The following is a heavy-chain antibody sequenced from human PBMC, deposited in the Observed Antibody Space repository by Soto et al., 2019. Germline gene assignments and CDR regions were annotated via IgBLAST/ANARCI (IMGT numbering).Heavy chain of an antibody. Sequence: SETLSLTCAVSGGSISSSNWWSWVRQPPGKGLEWIGEIYHSGSTNYNPSLKSRVTISVDKSKNQFSLKLSSVTAADTAVYYCARDNYDILTGYYIFDHWGQGTLVTVSS. CDR3: ARDNYDILTGYYIFDH. CDR2: IYHSGST. J-gene: IGHJ4*02. V-gene: IGHV4-4*02. D-gene: IGHD3-9*01. CDR1: GGSISSSNW.